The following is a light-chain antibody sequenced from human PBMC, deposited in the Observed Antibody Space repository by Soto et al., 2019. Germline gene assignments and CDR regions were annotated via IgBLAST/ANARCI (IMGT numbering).Light chain of an antibody. CDR3: QQYCTTPWT. V-gene: IGKV4-1*01. Sequence: DIVMTQSPDSLAVSLGERATINCKSSQSVLYSSNNKNHLAWYQQKPGQPPKLLIYWASTRESGVPDRFSGSGSGTDFTLTISSLQDEDVAVYYCQQYCTTPWTFGQGTKVEIK. CDR1: QSVLYSSNNKNH. CDR2: WAS. J-gene: IGKJ1*01.